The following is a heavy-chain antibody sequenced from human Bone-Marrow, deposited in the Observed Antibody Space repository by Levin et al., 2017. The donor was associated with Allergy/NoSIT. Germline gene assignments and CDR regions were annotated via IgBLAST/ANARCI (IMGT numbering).Heavy chain of an antibody. J-gene: IGHJ6*02. CDR3: RARDDNYFYYGMDV. CDR2: IRSKANSYAT. Sequence: PGGSLRLSCAAISASAIHWVRQASGKGLEWVGRIRSKANSYATAYAASVKGRFTISRDDSKNTAYLQMNSLKTEDTAVYYCRARDDNYFYYGMDVWGQGTTVTVSS. D-gene: IGHD3-9*01. V-gene: IGHV3-73*01. CDR1: SASA.